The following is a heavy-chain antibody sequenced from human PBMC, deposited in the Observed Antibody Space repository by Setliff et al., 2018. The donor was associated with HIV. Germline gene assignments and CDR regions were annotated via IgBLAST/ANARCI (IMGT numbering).Heavy chain of an antibody. Sequence: PSETLSLTCTVSGGSISSGDYYWSWIRQPPGKGLEWIGYIYYSGSTYSNPSLKSRITISVETSKKQFALKLSSVTAADTAVYYCARWYSSSYYAFDIWGQGTMVTVSS. CDR2: IYYSGST. V-gene: IGHV4-30-4*08. CDR1: GGSISSGDYY. CDR3: ARWYSSSYYAFDI. D-gene: IGHD1-26*01. J-gene: IGHJ3*02.